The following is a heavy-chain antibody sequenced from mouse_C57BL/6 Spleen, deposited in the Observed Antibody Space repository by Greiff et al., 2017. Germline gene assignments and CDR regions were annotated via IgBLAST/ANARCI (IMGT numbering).Heavy chain of an antibody. CDR1: GFTFSDAW. Sequence: EVTVEESGGGLVQPGGSMKLSCAASGFTFSDAWMDWVRQSPEKGLELVAEIRNKANNHATYYAESVKGRFTISRDDSKSSVYLQMNSLRAEDTGIYYCTRGPDYWGQGTTLTVSS. CDR3: TRGPDY. J-gene: IGHJ2*01. V-gene: IGHV6-6*01. CDR2: IRNKANNHAT.